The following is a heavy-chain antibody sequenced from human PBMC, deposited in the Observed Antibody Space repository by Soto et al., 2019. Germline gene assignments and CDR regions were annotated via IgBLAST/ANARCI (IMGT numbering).Heavy chain of an antibody. V-gene: IGHV3-49*03. Sequence: FLRLSCIGSGFNFGDHAMSLFRQAPGKGLEWVGFIRSKAYGGSTEYAASVKGRFTISRDNSKNTLYLQMNSLRAEDTAVYYCARMHGSGSYFLYGMDVWGQGTTVTVSS. CDR3: ARMHGSGSYFLYGMDV. D-gene: IGHD3-10*01. CDR1: GFNFGDHA. J-gene: IGHJ6*02. CDR2: IRSKAYGGST.